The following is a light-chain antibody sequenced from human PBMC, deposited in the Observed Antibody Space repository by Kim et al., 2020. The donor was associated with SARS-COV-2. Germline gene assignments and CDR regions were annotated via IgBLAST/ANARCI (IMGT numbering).Light chain of an antibody. CDR2: AAS. V-gene: IGKV1-39*01. CDR3: QLGYST. Sequence: DIQMTQSPSSLSASVGDRVTITCRASQSIGNYLNWYQQKPGKAPNLLIYAASSLHSGVPSRFSGGGSGTDFTLTISSLQPEDFATYYCQLGYSTFGQGTKLEI. CDR1: QSIGNY. J-gene: IGKJ2*01.